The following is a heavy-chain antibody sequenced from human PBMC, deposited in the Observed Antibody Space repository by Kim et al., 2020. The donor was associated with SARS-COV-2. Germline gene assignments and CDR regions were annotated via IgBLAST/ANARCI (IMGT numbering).Heavy chain of an antibody. V-gene: IGHV1-18*01. Sequence: NTNYAQKLQGRVTMTTDTSTSTAYMELRSLRSDDTAVYYCARDRSGYFDYWGQGTLVTVSS. CDR2: NT. CDR3: ARDRSGYFDY. D-gene: IGHD3-10*01. J-gene: IGHJ4*02.